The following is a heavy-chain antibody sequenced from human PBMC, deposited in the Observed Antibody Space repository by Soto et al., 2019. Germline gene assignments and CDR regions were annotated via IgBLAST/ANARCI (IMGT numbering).Heavy chain of an antibody. D-gene: IGHD1-26*01. V-gene: IGHV2-5*02. CDR3: AHSRNLITEDAQVGDFDY. J-gene: IGHJ4*02. CDR2: IYWDDDE. CDR1: GFSLTTEGEG. Sequence: QITLKESGPTLVKSTQTLTLTCTFSGFSLTTEGEGVGWVRQSPGEALEWLALIYWDDDERYSPSLKTRLTITKDISRNQVVLGMTSMEPVDTVTYFCAHSRNLITEDAQVGDFDYWGQGT.